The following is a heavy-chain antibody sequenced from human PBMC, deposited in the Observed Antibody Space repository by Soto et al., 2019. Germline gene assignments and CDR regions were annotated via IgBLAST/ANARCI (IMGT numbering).Heavy chain of an antibody. CDR3: ARGLSSGRNNWFDP. J-gene: IGHJ5*02. CDR1: GDRVSIDSAA. V-gene: IGHV6-1*01. D-gene: IGHD6-19*01. Sequence: SVGDRVSIDSAACNLIKQSPSRGLEWLGRAYYRSKWYNDYAVSVKSRITINPDTSKNQFSLQLNSVTPEDTAVYYCARGLSSGRNNWFDPWGQGTLVTV. CDR2: AYYRSKWYN.